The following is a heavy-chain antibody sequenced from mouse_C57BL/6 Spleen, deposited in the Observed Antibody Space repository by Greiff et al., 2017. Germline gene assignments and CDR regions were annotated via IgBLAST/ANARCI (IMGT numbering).Heavy chain of an antibody. Sequence: QVQLKQPGAELVKPGASVKLSCKASGYTFTSYWMHWVKQRPGQGLEWIGMIHPNRGSTNYNEKFKSKATLTVDKSSSTAYMQLSSLTSEDSAVYYCALITTVVDGYWGQGTTLTVSS. V-gene: IGHV1-64*01. J-gene: IGHJ2*01. D-gene: IGHD1-1*01. CDR3: ALITTVVDGY. CDR2: IHPNRGST. CDR1: GYTFTSYW.